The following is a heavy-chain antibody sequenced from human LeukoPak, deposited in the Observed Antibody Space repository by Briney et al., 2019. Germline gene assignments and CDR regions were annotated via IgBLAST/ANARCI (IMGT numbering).Heavy chain of an antibody. D-gene: IGHD3-22*01. CDR3: ARHYDYDTSGYYWFDY. J-gene: IGHJ4*02. Sequence: GESLQISCEGSGYSFTNYWIGWVRQMPGKGLEWMGIIYPGDSDTRYSPSFQGLVTISADRSISTAYLQWSSLEASDTAMYYCARHYDYDTSGYYWFDYWGQGTLVPVRS. CDR1: GYSFTNYW. V-gene: IGHV5-51*01. CDR2: IYPGDSDT.